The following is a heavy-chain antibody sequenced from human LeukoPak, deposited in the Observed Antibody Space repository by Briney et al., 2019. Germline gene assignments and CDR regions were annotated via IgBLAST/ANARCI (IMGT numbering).Heavy chain of an antibody. D-gene: IGHD2-15*01. V-gene: IGHV4-39*01. CDR1: GGSISSSSYY. CDR2: IYYSGST. J-gene: IGHJ4*02. Sequence: SETLSLTCTVSGGSISSSSYYWGWIRQPPGKGLEWIGSIYYSGSTYYNPSLKSRVTISVDTSKYQFSLKLSSVTAADTAVYYCARGDCSGGSCYLFDYWGRGALVTVSS. CDR3: ARGDCSGGSCYLFDY.